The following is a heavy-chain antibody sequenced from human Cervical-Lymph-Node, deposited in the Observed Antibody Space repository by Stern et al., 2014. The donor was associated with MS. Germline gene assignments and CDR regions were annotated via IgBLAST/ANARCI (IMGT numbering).Heavy chain of an antibody. J-gene: IGHJ4*02. CDR1: GYAFPRYW. CDR2: LYPGDSAT. CDR3: ARPKHAYDSSGYYDS. Sequence: EVQLVQSGAEVKKPGESLKISCQASGYAFPRYWIAWVRQMPGKGLEWMGILYPGDSATRYGPSFPGQVTISADQAIRTVYLQWVSLKASDTAMYYCARPKHAYDSSGYYDSWGQGTLVTVSS. V-gene: IGHV5-51*01. D-gene: IGHD3-22*01.